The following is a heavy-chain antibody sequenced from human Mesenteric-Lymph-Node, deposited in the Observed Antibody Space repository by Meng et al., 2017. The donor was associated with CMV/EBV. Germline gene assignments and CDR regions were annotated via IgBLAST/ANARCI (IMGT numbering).Heavy chain of an antibody. CDR3: AKDRGIAVAGTALDY. V-gene: IGHV3-30*04. CDR1: GFTFSSYA. CDR2: ISYDGSNK. Sequence: GESLKISCAASGFTFSSYAMHWVRQAPGKGLEWVAVISYDGSNKYYADSVKGRFTISRDNSKSTLYLQMNSLRAEDTAVYYCAKDRGIAVAGTALDYWGQGTLVTVSS. J-gene: IGHJ4*02. D-gene: IGHD6-19*01.